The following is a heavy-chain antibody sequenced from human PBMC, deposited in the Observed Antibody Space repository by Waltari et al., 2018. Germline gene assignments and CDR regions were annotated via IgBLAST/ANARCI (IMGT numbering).Heavy chain of an antibody. CDR1: GFTFSSYG. V-gene: IGHV3-33*01. J-gene: IGHJ2*01. CDR2: IWYDGSNK. Sequence: QVQLVESGGGVVQPGRSLRLSCAASGFTFSSYGMQWVRPAPGKGLEWVAVIWYDGSNKYYADSVKGRFTISRDNSKNTLYLQMNSLRAEDTAVYYCARDMAAADHWYFDLWGRGTLVTVSS. CDR3: ARDMAAADHWYFDL. D-gene: IGHD6-13*01.